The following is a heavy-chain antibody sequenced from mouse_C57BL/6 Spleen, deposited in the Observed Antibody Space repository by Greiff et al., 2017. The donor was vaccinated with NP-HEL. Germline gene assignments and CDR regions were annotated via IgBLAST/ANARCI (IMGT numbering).Heavy chain of an antibody. J-gene: IGHJ4*01. V-gene: IGHV5-17*01. CDR1: GFTFSDYG. D-gene: IGHD1-1*01. CDR3: ANPYYYGSSYDAMDY. CDR2: ISSGSSTI. Sequence: EVQLVESGGGLVKPGGSLKLSCAASGFTFSDYGMHWVRQAPEKGLEWVAYISSGSSTISSADTVKGRFTISRDNAKNTLFLQMTSLRSEDTAMYYCANPYYYGSSYDAMDYWGQGTSVTVSS.